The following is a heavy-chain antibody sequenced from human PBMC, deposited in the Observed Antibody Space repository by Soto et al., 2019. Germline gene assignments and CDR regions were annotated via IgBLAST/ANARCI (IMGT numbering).Heavy chain of an antibody. D-gene: IGHD1-20*01. Sequence: GESLKISRKGSGYNFAGYWLPCVRQMPWKGLEWVGRIDPSDSQTYYSPSFRGHVTISAAKSITTVFLQRSSLRASDTAMYYCARRIYNSASGPNFQYSFDSWGQGTLVTVSS. CDR2: IDPSDSQT. J-gene: IGHJ4*02. CDR3: ARRIYNSASGPNFQYSFDS. V-gene: IGHV5-10-1*01. CDR1: GYNFAGYW.